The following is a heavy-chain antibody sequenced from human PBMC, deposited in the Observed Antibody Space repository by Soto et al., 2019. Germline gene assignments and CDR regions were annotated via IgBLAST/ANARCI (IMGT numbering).Heavy chain of an antibody. J-gene: IGHJ6*03. CDR1: EFTFSTYA. CDR3: ARDQSRGQVFYYYMDV. CDR2: ISSSSQNI. Sequence: EVQLVESGGGLVQPGGSLRLSCAASEFTFSTYAMNWVRQAPGKGLEWVSYISSSSQNIRYADSVKGRFTISRDNAKNSLYLQMNSLRAEGTAVYYCARDQSRGQVFYYYMDVWGKGTTVTVS. V-gene: IGHV3-48*01. D-gene: IGHD3-10*01.